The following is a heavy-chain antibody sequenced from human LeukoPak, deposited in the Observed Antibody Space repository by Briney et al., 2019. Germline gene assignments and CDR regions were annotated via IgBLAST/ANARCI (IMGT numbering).Heavy chain of an antibody. CDR2: ISWNSGSI. D-gene: IGHD5-18*01. J-gene: IGHJ4*02. V-gene: IGHV3-9*01. Sequence: QSGGSLRLSCAASGFTFDDYTMHWVRQAPGKGLEWVSGISWNSGSIGYADSVKGRFTISRDNAKNSLYLQMNSLGAEDTALYYCAKDRETRGYSYGPLDYWGQGTLVTVSS. CDR3: AKDRETRGYSYGPLDY. CDR1: GFTFDDYT.